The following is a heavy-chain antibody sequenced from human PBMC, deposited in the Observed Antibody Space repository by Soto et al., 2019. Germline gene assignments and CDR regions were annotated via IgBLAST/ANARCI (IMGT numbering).Heavy chain of an antibody. V-gene: IGHV1-69*13. CDR2: IIPIFGTA. D-gene: IGHD3-22*01. CDR3: ARGEYYYDSSGYYHDFDI. CDR1: GGTFSSYA. J-gene: IGHJ3*02. Sequence: SVKVSCKASGGTFSSYAISWVRQAPGQGLEWMGGIIPIFGTANYAQKFQGRVTITADESTSTAYMELSSLRSEDTAVYYCARGEYYYDSSGYYHDFDIWGQGTMVTVSS.